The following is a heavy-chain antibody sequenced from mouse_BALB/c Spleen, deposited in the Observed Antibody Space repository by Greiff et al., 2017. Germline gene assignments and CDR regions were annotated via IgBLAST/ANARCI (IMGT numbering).Heavy chain of an antibody. Sequence: VQLKQSGTVLARPGASVKMSCKASGYTFTSYWMHWVKQRPGQGLEWIGAIYPGNSDTSYNQKFKGKAKLTAFTSTSTAYMELSSLTNEDSAVYYCTPGKNYDYDDYAMDYWGQGTSVTVSS. CDR3: TPGKNYDYDDYAMDY. CDR2: IYPGNSDT. CDR1: GYTFTSYW. D-gene: IGHD2-4*01. J-gene: IGHJ4*01. V-gene: IGHV1-5*01.